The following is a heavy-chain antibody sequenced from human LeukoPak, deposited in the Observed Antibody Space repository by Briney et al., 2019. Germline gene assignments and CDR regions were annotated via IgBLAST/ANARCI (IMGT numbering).Heavy chain of an antibody. J-gene: IGHJ4*02. CDR1: GGSISSSSYC. D-gene: IGHD2/OR15-2a*01. CDR3: ATNIHYIFEY. CDR2: IYYSGST. Sequence: PSETLSLTCTVSGGSISSSSYCWGWVRQPPGKGLEWIGSIYYSGSTYYNPSLKSRATISADTTKNQFSLKLSSMAAADTAVYDCATNIHYIFEYWGQGTLVTVS. V-gene: IGHV4-39*01.